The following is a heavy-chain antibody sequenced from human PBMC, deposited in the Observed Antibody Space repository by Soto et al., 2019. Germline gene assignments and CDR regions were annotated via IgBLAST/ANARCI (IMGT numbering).Heavy chain of an antibody. CDR2: LYYSGST. CDR3: AGGDSSRWYWFDP. D-gene: IGHD6-13*01. J-gene: IGHJ5*02. V-gene: IGHV4-31*03. CDR1: GGSIRSGGYY. Sequence: KPSETLSLTCTVSGGSIRSGGYYWSWLRQHPGKGLEWRGYLYYSGSTYYNPSLKSRVTISVYTSKNQLYLMLSSVTAADTAVYYCAGGDSSRWYWFDPWGQGTLVTV.